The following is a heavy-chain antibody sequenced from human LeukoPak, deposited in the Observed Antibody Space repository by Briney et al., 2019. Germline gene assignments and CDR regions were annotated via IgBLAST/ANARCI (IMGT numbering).Heavy chain of an antibody. Sequence: SSQTLSLTCNVSGISISDGRYYWAWIRQRPGRGLEWIGYKYYSGSAKNNPSLKSRLTISIDTPENQFSLHLSSVTAADTAMYYCATPYCSSLSCLDVFNIWGQGRMVTVSS. J-gene: IGHJ3*02. CDR3: ATPYCSSLSCLDVFNI. V-gene: IGHV4-31*03. CDR2: KYYSGSA. CDR1: GISISDGRYY. D-gene: IGHD2-2*01.